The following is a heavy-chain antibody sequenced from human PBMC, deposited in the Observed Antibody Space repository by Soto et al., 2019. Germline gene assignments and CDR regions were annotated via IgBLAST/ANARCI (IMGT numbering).Heavy chain of an antibody. V-gene: IGHV3-7*01. Sequence: GGSLRLSCAASGFTFSSYWMSWVRQAPGKGLEWVANIKQDGSEKYYVDSVKGRFTISRDNAKNSLYLQMNSLRAEDTAMYYCARVTPPWSLTGTTPFDYWGQGTLVTVSS. CDR1: GFTFSSYW. CDR3: ARVTPPWSLTGTTPFDY. CDR2: IKQDGSEK. J-gene: IGHJ4*02. D-gene: IGHD1-7*01.